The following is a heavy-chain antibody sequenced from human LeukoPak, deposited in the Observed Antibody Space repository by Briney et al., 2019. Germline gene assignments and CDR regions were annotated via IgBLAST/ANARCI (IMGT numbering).Heavy chain of an antibody. CDR3: AREDYYGSGSLDY. V-gene: IGHV3-33*01. CDR1: GFTFSSYG. Sequence: GGSLRLSCAASGFTFSSYGMHWVRQAPGKGPEWVAVIWYDGSNKYYADSVKGRFTISRDNSKNTLYLQMNSLRAEDTAVYYCAREDYYGSGSLDYWGQGTLVTVSS. D-gene: IGHD3-10*01. J-gene: IGHJ4*02. CDR2: IWYDGSNK.